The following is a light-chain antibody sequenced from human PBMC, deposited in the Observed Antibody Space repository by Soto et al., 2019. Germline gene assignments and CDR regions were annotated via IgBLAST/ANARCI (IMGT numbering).Light chain of an antibody. CDR1: SSDVGGYNY. Sequence: QSALTQPASVSGSPGQSITISCTGTSSDVGGYNYVSWYQQHPGKAPKLMIYEVSSRPSGVSYRFSASKSDNTASLTISGLQAEDEADYYCSSYTSNSTYVFGTGTKVTVL. V-gene: IGLV2-14*01. CDR3: SSYTSNSTYV. CDR2: EVS. J-gene: IGLJ1*01.